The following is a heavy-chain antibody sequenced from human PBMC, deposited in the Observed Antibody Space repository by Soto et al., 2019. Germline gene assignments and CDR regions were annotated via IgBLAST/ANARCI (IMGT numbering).Heavy chain of an antibody. Sequence: GESLKISCKAFGYSFTSYWIAWVRQMPGKGLEWMGIIFPGDSDTRYSPSFQGQVTISADKSISTAYLQWSSLKASDTAMYYCAWKSPSYNQQGLLDFCGKGTPVTVAS. V-gene: IGHV5-51*01. J-gene: IGHJ4*02. CDR1: GYSFTSYW. D-gene: IGHD1-20*01. CDR3: AWKSPSYNQQGLLDF. CDR2: IFPGDSDT.